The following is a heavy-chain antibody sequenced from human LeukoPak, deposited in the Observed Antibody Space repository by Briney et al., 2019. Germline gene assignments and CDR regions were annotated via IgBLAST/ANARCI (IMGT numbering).Heavy chain of an antibody. CDR2: ISSSGSTI. J-gene: IGHJ4*02. CDR3: ARAGLWFGIDY. Sequence: GGSLRHSCAASGFTFSDYYMSWLRQAPGKGLEWVSYISSSGSTIYYADSVKGRFTISRDNAKNSLYLQMNSLSAEDTAVYCCARAGLWFGIDYWGQGTLVTVSS. V-gene: IGHV3-11*01. CDR1: GFTFSDYY. D-gene: IGHD3-10*01.